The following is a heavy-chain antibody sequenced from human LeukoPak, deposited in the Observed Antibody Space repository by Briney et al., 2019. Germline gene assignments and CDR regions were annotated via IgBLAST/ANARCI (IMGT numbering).Heavy chain of an antibody. V-gene: IGHV4-59*08. CDR1: GGSISSYY. CDR2: IYYSGST. J-gene: IGHJ4*02. Sequence: SETLSLTCTVSGGSISSYYWSWIRQPPGKGLEWIGYIYYSGSTNYNPSLKGRVTISVDTSKNQFSLKLSSVTAADTAVYYCARMVVAATPDFDYWGQGTLVTVSS. D-gene: IGHD2-15*01. CDR3: ARMVVAATPDFDY.